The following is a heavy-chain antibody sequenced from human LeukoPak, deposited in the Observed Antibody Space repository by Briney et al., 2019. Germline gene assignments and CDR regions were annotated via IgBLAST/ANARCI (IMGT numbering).Heavy chain of an antibody. V-gene: IGHV4-59*01. D-gene: IGHD1-1*01. J-gene: IGHJ5*02. CDR3: AREGTAGTNLNWFDP. CDR2: ISYSGST. Sequence: PSETLSLTCTVSGDSISGYYRSWVRQPPGKGLEWIGYISYSGSTNFNPYPKSRVTISVDTSKNQFSLKLSSVTAADTAVYYCAREGTAGTNLNWFDPGGQGTRVTVSS. CDR1: GDSISGYY.